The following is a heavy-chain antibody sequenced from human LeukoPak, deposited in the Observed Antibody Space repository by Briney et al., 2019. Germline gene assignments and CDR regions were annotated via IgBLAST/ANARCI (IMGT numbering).Heavy chain of an antibody. CDR2: IYPGDSTT. CDR1: GYSFTNYW. CDR3: ARSNYFDY. V-gene: IGHV5-51*01. Sequence: GESLKISCKGSGYSFTNYWIAWVRQLPGKGLEWMGIIYPGDSTTTYSPSFQGQVTISADRSIGTAYLQWSSLKASDTAIYYCARSNYFDYWGQGTLVTVSS. J-gene: IGHJ4*02. D-gene: IGHD6-6*01.